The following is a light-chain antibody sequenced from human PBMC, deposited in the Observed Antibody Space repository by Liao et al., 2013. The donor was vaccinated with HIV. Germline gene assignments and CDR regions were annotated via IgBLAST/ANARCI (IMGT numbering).Light chain of an antibody. CDR1: KLGEKN. CDR2: QNN. J-gene: IGLJ1*01. V-gene: IGLV3-1*01. Sequence: SYELTQPPSVSVSPGQTASIACSGDKLGEKNICWYQQKPGQSPVAVMYQNNKRPSGIPERFSGSKSGNTATLTISGTQPVDEADYYCQAWDFTTSFVFGTGTKVTVL. CDR3: QAWDFTTSFV.